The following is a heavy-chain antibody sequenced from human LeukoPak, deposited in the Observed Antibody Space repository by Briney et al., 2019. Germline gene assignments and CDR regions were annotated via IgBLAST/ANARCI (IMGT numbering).Heavy chain of an antibody. J-gene: IGHJ4*02. Sequence: GGSLRLSCGASGFTFSSCAMSWVREAPGKGLEWVSTIIDSGNSIYYADSAEGRFTIWRDNYKNTLYLQINSLRAGDTAVYYCAKDPIFSGSYGVFDYWGLGTLVTVSS. V-gene: IGHV3-23*01. D-gene: IGHD1-26*01. CDR3: AKDPIFSGSYGVFDY. CDR1: GFTFSSCA. CDR2: IIDSGNSI.